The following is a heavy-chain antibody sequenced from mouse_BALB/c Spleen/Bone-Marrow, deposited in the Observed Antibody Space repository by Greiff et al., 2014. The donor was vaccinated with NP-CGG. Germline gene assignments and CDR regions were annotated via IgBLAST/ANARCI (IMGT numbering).Heavy chain of an antibody. Sequence: VHLVEPGPGLVAPSQSLSITCTVSGFSLTDYGVSWIRQPPGKGLEWLGGIWGGGITYYNSTLKARLSISKDSSKSQVFLKMNSLQTDDTAMYYCAKHDTTVVVDYWGQGTTLTVSS. V-gene: IGHV2-6-5*01. J-gene: IGHJ2*01. CDR2: IWGGGIT. D-gene: IGHD1-1*01. CDR1: GFSLTDYG. CDR3: AKHDTTVVVDY.